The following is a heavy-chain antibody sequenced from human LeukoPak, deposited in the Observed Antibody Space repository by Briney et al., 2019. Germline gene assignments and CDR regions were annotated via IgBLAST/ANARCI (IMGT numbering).Heavy chain of an antibody. CDR3: AGLDGYNGATYNWFDP. Sequence: PSETLSLTCTVSGGSISSYYWSWIRQPAGKGLEWIGRIYTSGSTNYNPSLKSRVTMSVDTSKNQFSLKLSSVTAADTAVYYCAGLDGYNGATYNWFDPWGQGTLVTVSS. V-gene: IGHV4-4*07. J-gene: IGHJ5*02. D-gene: IGHD5-24*01. CDR2: IYTSGST. CDR1: GGSISSYY.